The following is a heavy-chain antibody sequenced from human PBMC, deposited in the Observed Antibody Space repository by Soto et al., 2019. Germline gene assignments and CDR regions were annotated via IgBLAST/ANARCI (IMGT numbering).Heavy chain of an antibody. Sequence: PSETLSLTCSVSGGSISSHFWSWIRQPPGKGLEWIGHIYYSGSTNYNPSLKSRVTISVDTSKNQFSLKLNSMTAADTAVYYCASAPGDYMDSWGQGTLVTVSS. CDR2: IYYSGST. CDR1: GGSISSHF. V-gene: IGHV4-59*11. D-gene: IGHD4-17*01. CDR3: ASAPGDYMDS. J-gene: IGHJ4*02.